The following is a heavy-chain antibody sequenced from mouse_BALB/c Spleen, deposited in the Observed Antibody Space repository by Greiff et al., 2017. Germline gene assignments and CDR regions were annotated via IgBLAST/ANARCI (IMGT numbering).Heavy chain of an antibody. D-gene: IGHD1-1*01. CDR1: GYAFSSSW. Sequence: QVQLQQSGPELVKPGASVKISCTASGYAFSSSWMNWVKQRPGQGLEWIGRIYPGDGDTNYNGKFKGKATLTADKSSSTAYMQLSSLTSVDSAVYFCARSGTTVVATDAMDYWGQGTSVTVAS. CDR2: IYPGDGDT. J-gene: IGHJ4*01. CDR3: ARSGTTVVATDAMDY. V-gene: IGHV1-82*01.